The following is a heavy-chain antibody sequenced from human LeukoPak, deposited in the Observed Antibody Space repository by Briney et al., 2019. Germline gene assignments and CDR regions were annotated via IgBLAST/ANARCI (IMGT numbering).Heavy chain of an antibody. D-gene: IGHD2-2*01. V-gene: IGHV3-30*04. CDR3: ARGGPSPYCSSTSCYYDY. CDR1: GFTFSSYA. CDR2: ISYDGSNK. Sequence: GGSLRLSCAASGFTFSSYAMHWVRQAPGKGLEWVAVISYDGSNKHYADSVKGRFTISRDNSKNMLYLQMNSLRAEDTAVYYCARGGPSPYCSSTSCYYDYWGQGTLVTVSS. J-gene: IGHJ4*02.